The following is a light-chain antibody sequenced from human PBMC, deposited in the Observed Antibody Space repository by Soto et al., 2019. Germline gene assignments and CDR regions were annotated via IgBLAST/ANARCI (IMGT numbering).Light chain of an antibody. CDR2: DVS. J-gene: IGLJ1*01. V-gene: IGLV2-14*03. CDR1: SSDGGGYNF. CDR3: CSYTTSNTRQIV. Sequence: QSVLTQPASVFGSPGQSITISCTGTSSDGGGYNFVSWYQQHPGKAPKLMIYDVSSRPSGVSNRFSGSKSGNTASLTISGLQAEDEADYYCCSYTTSNTRQIVFGTGTKVTVL.